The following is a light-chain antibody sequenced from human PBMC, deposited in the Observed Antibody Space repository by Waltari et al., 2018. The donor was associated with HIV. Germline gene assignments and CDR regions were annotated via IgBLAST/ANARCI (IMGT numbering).Light chain of an antibody. CDR1: SSNIAKNY. CDR2: DND. J-gene: IGLJ2*01. Sequence: QSVLTQPPSVSAAPGQKVTISCSGSSSNIAKNYVAWYQQLPGTAPKLVIYDNDKRPSGIPDRFSVSKSGTSATLGITGLQTGDEADYYCEAWDNRLSAVLFGGGTKLTVL. V-gene: IGLV1-51*01. CDR3: EAWDNRLSAVL.